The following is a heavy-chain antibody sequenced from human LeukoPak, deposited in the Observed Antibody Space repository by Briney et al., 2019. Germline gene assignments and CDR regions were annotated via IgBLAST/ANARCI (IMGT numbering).Heavy chain of an antibody. J-gene: IGHJ4*02. CDR3: ARVSGDYYDFWSGYYDGYCFDY. V-gene: IGHV4-30-2*01. CDR2: IYHSGST. Sequence: KSSETLSLTCAVSGGSISSGGYSWSWIRQPPGKGLEWIGYIYHSGSTYYNPSLKSRVTISVDRSKNQFSLKLSSVTAADTAVYYCARVSGDYYDFWSGYYDGYCFDYWGQGTLVTVSS. D-gene: IGHD3-3*01. CDR1: GGSISSGGYS.